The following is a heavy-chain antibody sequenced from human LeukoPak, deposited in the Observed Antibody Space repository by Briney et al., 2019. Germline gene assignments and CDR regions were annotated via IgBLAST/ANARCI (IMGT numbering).Heavy chain of an antibody. CDR2: MSYSGTT. J-gene: IGHJ4*02. D-gene: IGHD5-18*01. Sequence: SETLSLTCTVSGGSISSSSYYWGWIRQPPGKGLEWIASMSYSGTTYYNPSLKSRVTISVDTSKNQFSLKLSSVTAADTAVYFCARSGYSFLVDSWGQGTLVTVPA. V-gene: IGHV4-39*01. CDR1: GGSISSSSYY. CDR3: ARSGYSFLVDS.